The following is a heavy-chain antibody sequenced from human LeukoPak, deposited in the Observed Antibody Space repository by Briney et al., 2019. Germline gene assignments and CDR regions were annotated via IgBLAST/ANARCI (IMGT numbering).Heavy chain of an antibody. J-gene: IGHJ4*02. CDR2: KSHDGTNV. V-gene: IGHV3-30*04. CDR3: TREFSGDYDILTDYYEGNAFDY. Sequence: PGKSLRLSCVASRFTFSAYTLHWVRQAPGKGLEWVAVKSHDGTNVYYADSVKGRFTISRDNAKNTLYLQMNSLRAEDTAVYYCTREFSGDYDILTDYYEGNAFDYWGQGTLVTVSS. D-gene: IGHD3-9*01. CDR1: RFTFSAYT.